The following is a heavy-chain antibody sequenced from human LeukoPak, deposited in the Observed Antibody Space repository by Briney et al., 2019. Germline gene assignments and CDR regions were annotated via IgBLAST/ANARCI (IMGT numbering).Heavy chain of an antibody. CDR2: INPNSGGT. V-gene: IGHV1-2*02. J-gene: IGHJ4*02. D-gene: IGHD5-24*01. CDR3: ARDLEGDGYNYYFDY. CDR1: GYTFTGYY. Sequence: ASVKVSCKASGYTFTGYYMHWVRQAPGQGLEWMGWINPNSGGTNYAQKFQGRVTMTRDTSISTAYMELSRLRSDDTAVYYCARDLEGDGYNYYFDYWGQGTLVTVCS.